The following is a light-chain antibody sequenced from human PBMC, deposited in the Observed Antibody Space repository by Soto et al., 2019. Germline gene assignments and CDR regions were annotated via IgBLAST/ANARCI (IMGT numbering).Light chain of an antibody. CDR3: ISYTSSSTYV. CDR2: EVT. CDR1: STDVGSYDR. J-gene: IGLJ1*01. Sequence: QSVLTQPPSVSWSPGQSVTISCTGTSTDVGSYDRVSWYQQPPGTAHQLMIYEVTNRPSGVPDRFSWSKSGNTASLTISGLQAEDEADYYCISYTSSSTYVFGTGTKVT. V-gene: IGLV2-18*02.